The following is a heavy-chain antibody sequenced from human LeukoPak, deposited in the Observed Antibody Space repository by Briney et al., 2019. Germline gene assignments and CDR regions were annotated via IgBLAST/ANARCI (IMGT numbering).Heavy chain of an antibody. CDR3: ARDSSGWFS. D-gene: IGHD6-19*01. CDR1: GGSINNYY. CDR2: IYSSGST. J-gene: IGHJ5*02. V-gene: IGHV4-4*08. Sequence: SETLSLTCTVSGGSINNYYWNWIRQPPGKGLEWIGFIYSSGSTDYNPSLKSRLTISVDTSKNQFSLKLSSVTAADTAVYYCARDSSGWFSWGQGTLVTVSS.